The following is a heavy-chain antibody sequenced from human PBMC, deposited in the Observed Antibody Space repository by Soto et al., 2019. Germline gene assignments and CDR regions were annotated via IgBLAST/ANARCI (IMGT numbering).Heavy chain of an antibody. D-gene: IGHD4-17*01. J-gene: IGHJ4*02. CDR2: ISGGTNST. CDR1: GFTFSNYA. Sequence: EVRLLESGGGLVQPGGSLRLSCAASGFTFSNYAMSWVRQAPGKGLEWVSSISGGTNSTYYADSVKGRFAISRDNSKNTLFLQMNGLRVEDTAVYYCAKDWKDCGEYRPPFDYWGPGTLVTVSS. CDR3: AKDWKDCGEYRPPFDY. V-gene: IGHV3-23*01.